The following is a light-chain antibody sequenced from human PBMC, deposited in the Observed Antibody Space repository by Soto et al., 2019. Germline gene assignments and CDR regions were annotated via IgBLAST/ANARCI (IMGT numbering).Light chain of an antibody. J-gene: IGLJ1*01. V-gene: IGLV2-23*02. Sequence: QSVLTHPASVSGYPGQSITISCTGTHSDVGSYNLVSWYQQHPGKAPKVIIYEVSERPSGVSDRFSGSKSGNTASLMISGLQAEDEADYYCCSYAGSTTQTYVFGSGTKVTVL. CDR2: EVS. CDR3: CSYAGSTTQTYV. CDR1: HSDVGSYNL.